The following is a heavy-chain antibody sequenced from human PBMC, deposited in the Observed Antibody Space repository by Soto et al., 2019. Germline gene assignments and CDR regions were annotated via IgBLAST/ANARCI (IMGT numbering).Heavy chain of an antibody. CDR3: ATALTITMVRGVRNWFDP. D-gene: IGHD3-10*01. Sequence: ASVKVSCKVSGYTLTELSMHWVRQAPGKGLEWMGGFDPEDGETIYAQKFQGRVTMTEDTSTDTAYMELSSLRSEDTAVYYCATALTITMVRGVRNWFDPWGQGTLVTVSS. CDR2: FDPEDGET. V-gene: IGHV1-24*01. J-gene: IGHJ5*02. CDR1: GYTLTELS.